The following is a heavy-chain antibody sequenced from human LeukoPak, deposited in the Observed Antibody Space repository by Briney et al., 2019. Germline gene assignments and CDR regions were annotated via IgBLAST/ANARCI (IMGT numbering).Heavy chain of an antibody. V-gene: IGHV4-59*01. CDR2: IYYSGST. D-gene: IGHD3-3*01. Sequence: KPSETLSLTCTVSGGSISSYYWSWIRQPPGKGLEWIGYIYYSGSTNYNPSLKSRVTISVDTSKNQFSLKLSSVTAADTAVYYCARSYYEFWSGYYNLFDYWGQGTLVTVSS. CDR3: ARSYYEFWSGYYNLFDY. J-gene: IGHJ4*02. CDR1: GGSISSYY.